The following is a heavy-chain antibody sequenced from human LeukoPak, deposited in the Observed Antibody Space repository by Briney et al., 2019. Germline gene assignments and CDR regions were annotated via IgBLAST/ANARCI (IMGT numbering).Heavy chain of an antibody. V-gene: IGHV3-64*01. CDR3: AKTYGSGSYSNSFDY. CDR1: GFTFSSYA. D-gene: IGHD3-10*01. Sequence: GGSLRLSCAASGFTFSSYAMYWVRQAPGKGLEYVSGISSNGGSTYYANSVKGRLTISRDNSKNTLYLQMNSLRAEDTAVYYCAKTYGSGSYSNSFDYWGQGTLVTVSS. CDR2: ISSNGGST. J-gene: IGHJ4*02.